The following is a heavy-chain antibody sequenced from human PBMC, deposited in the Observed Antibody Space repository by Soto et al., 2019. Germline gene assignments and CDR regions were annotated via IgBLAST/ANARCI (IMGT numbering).Heavy chain of an antibody. Sequence: SETLSLTCTVSGGSISSGGYYWSWIRQHPGKGLEWIGYIYYSGSTYYNPSLKSRVTISLDTSKNQFSLNLNSLTAADTAVYYFARRSSLVATIAAAFDISGPGTMVTVS. J-gene: IGHJ3*02. D-gene: IGHD5-12*01. CDR1: GGSISSGGYY. CDR3: ARRSSLVATIAAAFDI. CDR2: IYYSGST. V-gene: IGHV4-30-4*08.